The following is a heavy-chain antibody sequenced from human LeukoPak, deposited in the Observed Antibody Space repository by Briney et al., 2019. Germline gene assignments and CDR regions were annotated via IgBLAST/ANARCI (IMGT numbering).Heavy chain of an antibody. CDR2: ISGSGGST. CDR3: AKDRHIVVVPAAIGAFDY. J-gene: IGHJ4*02. V-gene: IGHV3-23*01. Sequence: GESLRLSCAASGFTFSSYAMSWVRQAPGKGLEWVSAISGSGGSTYYADSVKGRFTISRDNSKNTLYLQMNSLRAEGTAVYYCAKDRHIVVVPAAIGAFDYWGQGTLVTVSS. CDR1: GFTFSSYA. D-gene: IGHD2-2*02.